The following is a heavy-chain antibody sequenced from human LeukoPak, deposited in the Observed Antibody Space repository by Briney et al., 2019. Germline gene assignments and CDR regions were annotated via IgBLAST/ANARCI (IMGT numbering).Heavy chain of an antibody. Sequence: SETLSLTCAVSGGSIIISGYYWAWIRQPPGKGLEWIRSVFYNGDTYYNPSLRSRVTISVDTSKNQFSLTLNSVTAADTAVYYCARDSMRIQTGTTPWGQGTLVTVSS. CDR1: GGSIIISGYY. J-gene: IGHJ5*02. CDR2: VFYNGDT. D-gene: IGHD1-1*01. V-gene: IGHV4-39*07. CDR3: ARDSMRIQTGTTP.